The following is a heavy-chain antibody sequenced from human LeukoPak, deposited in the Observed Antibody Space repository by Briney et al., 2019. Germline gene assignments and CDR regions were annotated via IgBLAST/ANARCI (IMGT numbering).Heavy chain of an antibody. CDR3: ARVITMVRGVIDI. CDR1: GFTFSSYW. J-gene: IGHJ4*02. CDR2: IKQDGSEK. D-gene: IGHD3-10*01. V-gene: IGHV3-7*03. Sequence: GGSLRLSCAASGFTFSSYWMSWVRQAPGRGLEGVANIKQDGSEKYYVDSVKGRFTISRDNAKNSLYLQMNSLRAEDTAVYYCARVITMVRGVIDIWGQGTLVTVSS.